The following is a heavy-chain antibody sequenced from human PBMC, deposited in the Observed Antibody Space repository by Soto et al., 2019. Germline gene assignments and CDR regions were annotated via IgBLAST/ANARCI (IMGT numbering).Heavy chain of an antibody. D-gene: IGHD2-8*01. CDR1: GDTFINCH. CDR2: IDPSGGST. V-gene: IGHV1-46*01. Sequence: ASVEVSCKESGDTFINCHRHWARQAHGQGLEWMGIIDPSGGSTSYAQKFQGRLTMTRDTSTSTVYMELSSLRSEDTAVYYCARDTNGEKDTHDDAFDMWGQGTMVTVSS. J-gene: IGHJ3*02. CDR3: ARDTNGEKDTHDDAFDM.